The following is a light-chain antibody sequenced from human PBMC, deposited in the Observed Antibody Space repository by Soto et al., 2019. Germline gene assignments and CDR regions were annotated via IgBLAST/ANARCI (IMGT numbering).Light chain of an antibody. CDR2: AAS. Sequence: DMQMTQSPSSLSASVGDRVTITCRASQSISNYLNWYQHKPGKAPRLLIYAASNLQSGVPSRFRGSGSGTDFSLTISSLQPEDFATYYCQQSYNTPGTFGQGTKLEIK. V-gene: IGKV1-39*01. J-gene: IGKJ2*01. CDR3: QQSYNTPGT. CDR1: QSISNY.